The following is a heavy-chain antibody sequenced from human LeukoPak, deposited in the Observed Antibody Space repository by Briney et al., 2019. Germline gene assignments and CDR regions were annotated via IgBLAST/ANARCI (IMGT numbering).Heavy chain of an antibody. Sequence: GGSLRLSCAASGFTFDDYAMHWVRQAPGKGLEWVSLISWDGGSTYYADSVKGRFTISRDNSKNSLYLQMNSLRAEDTALYYCAKDIGRPSRLPYYYYMDVWGKGTTVTVSS. CDR2: ISWDGGST. CDR1: GFTFDDYA. V-gene: IGHV3-43D*03. J-gene: IGHJ6*03. CDR3: AKDIGRPSRLPYYYYMDV. D-gene: IGHD2-2*01.